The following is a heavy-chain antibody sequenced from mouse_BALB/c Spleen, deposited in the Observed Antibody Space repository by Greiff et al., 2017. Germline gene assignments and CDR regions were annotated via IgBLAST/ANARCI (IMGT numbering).Heavy chain of an antibody. CDR2: INPSNGGT. Sequence: QVQLQQPGAELVKPGASVKLSCKASGYTFTSYYMYWVKQRPGQGLEWIGGINPSNGGTNFNEKFKSKATLTVDKSSSTAYMQLSSLTSEDSAVYYCTRWVLFRYFDVWGAGTTVTVSS. D-gene: IGHD6-1*01. CDR1: GYTFTSYY. V-gene: IGHV1S81*02. CDR3: TRWVLFRYFDV. J-gene: IGHJ1*01.